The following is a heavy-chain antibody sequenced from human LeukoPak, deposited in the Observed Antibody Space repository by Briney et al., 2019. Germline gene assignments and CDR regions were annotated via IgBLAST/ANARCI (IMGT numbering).Heavy chain of an antibody. J-gene: IGHJ4*02. Sequence: PGRSLRLSCAASGFTFSSYAMHWVRQAPGKGLEWVAVISYDGSNKYYADSVKGRFTISRDNSKNTLYLQMNSLRAEDTAVYYCARDNSGSYLSDYFDYWGQGTLVTVSS. CDR2: ISYDGSNK. CDR3: ARDNSGSYLSDYFDY. CDR1: GFTFSSYA. V-gene: IGHV3-30-3*01. D-gene: IGHD1-26*01.